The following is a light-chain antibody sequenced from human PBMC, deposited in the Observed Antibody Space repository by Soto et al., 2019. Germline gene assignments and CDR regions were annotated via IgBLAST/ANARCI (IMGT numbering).Light chain of an antibody. Sequence: DIQMTQSPSALSASVGDRVTITCRASQSIGTWLAWYHQKPGKAPKALIYSASNLESGVPSRFSGNGSGTDFTLTISSLQPEDFGTYYCQHIYSPPHTFGQGTRLEIK. CDR2: SAS. J-gene: IGKJ5*01. CDR1: QSIGTW. CDR3: QHIYSPPHT. V-gene: IGKV1-39*01.